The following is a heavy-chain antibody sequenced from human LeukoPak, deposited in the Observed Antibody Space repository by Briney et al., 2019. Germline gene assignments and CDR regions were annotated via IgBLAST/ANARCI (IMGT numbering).Heavy chain of an antibody. Sequence: GGSLRLSCAASGLIFGGYAMTWARKAPVKGWEWVSAISGDGTRTYYADSVKGRFTISRDNSKNTLYLEMSSLRVEDTAIYYCAKWPEGAMDYFDYWGQGTLVTVSS. V-gene: IGHV3-23*01. CDR2: ISGDGTRT. D-gene: IGHD3-16*01. J-gene: IGHJ4*02. CDR1: GLIFGGYA. CDR3: AKWPEGAMDYFDY.